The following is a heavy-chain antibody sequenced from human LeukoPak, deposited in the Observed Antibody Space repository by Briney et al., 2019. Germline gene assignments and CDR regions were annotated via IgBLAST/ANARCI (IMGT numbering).Heavy chain of an antibody. J-gene: IGHJ3*02. D-gene: IGHD2-2*01. CDR3: AREVVPAATNNAFDI. V-gene: IGHV4-34*01. Sequence: SETLSLTCAVYGGSFSGYYWSWIRQPPGKGLEWIGEINHSGSTNYNPSLKSRVTMSVDTSKNQFSLKLSSVTAADTAVYYCAREVVPAATNNAFDIWGQGTMVTVSS. CDR1: GGSFSGYY. CDR2: INHSGST.